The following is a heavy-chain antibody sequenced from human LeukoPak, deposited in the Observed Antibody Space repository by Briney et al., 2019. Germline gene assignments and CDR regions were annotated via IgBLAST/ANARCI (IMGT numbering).Heavy chain of an antibody. D-gene: IGHD4-11*01. CDR3: ARDLEDYSNYGGYYYYGMDV. J-gene: IGHJ6*02. V-gene: IGHV3-23*01. Sequence: GGSLRLSCAASGFSFSTYAMSWVRQAPGKGLEWVSGVNGNGGSTSYADSVKGRFTIFRDNSKNTVYLQMNSLRAEDTAVYYCARDLEDYSNYGGYYYYGMDVWGQGTTVTVSS. CDR1: GFSFSTYA. CDR2: VNGNGGST.